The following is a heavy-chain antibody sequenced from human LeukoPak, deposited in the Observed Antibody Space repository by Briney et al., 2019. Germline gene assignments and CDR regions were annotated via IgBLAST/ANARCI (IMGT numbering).Heavy chain of an antibody. Sequence: SVKVSCKASGGTFSSYAISWVRQAPGQGLEWMGRIIPIFGIANYAQKFQGRVTITADKSTSTAYMELSSLRSEDAAVYYCARRRGGRGSSSFWFDPWGQGTLVTVSS. D-gene: IGHD6-6*01. CDR2: IIPIFGIA. J-gene: IGHJ5*02. CDR3: ARRRGGRGSSSFWFDP. V-gene: IGHV1-69*04. CDR1: GGTFSSYA.